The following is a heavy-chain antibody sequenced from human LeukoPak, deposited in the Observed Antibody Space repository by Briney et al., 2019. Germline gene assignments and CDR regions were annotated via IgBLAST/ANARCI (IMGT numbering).Heavy chain of an antibody. V-gene: IGHV4-34*01. CDR1: GGSFSGYY. D-gene: IGHD5-18*01. J-gene: IGHJ4*02. CDR2: INHSGST. CDR3: ADRRRYSYGLDY. Sequence: PSETLSLTCAVYGGSFSGYYWSWIRQPPGKGLEWIGEINHSGSTNYNPSLKSRVTISVDTSKNQFPLKLSSVTAADTAVYYCADRRRYSYGLDYWGQGTLVTVSS.